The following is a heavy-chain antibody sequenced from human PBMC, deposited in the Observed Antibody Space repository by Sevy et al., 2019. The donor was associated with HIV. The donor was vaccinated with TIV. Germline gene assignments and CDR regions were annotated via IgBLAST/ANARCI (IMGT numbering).Heavy chain of an antibody. CDR2: INPNNGDT. V-gene: IGHV1-2*02. D-gene: IGHD3-22*01. CDR3: VRSGAKYYDSDVYDWLDP. Sequence: ASVKVSCKASAHRFTDYFMYWMRQAPGQGLEWMGWINPNNGDTKYAQTFQGRVTLTRDTSMSTAYMELSRLTSDDTALYYCVRSGAKYYDSDVYDWLDPWGQGTLVTVSS. J-gene: IGHJ5*02. CDR1: AHRFTDYF.